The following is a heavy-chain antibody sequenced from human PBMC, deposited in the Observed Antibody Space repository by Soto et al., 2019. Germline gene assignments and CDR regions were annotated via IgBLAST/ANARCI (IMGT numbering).Heavy chain of an antibody. V-gene: IGHV3-23*01. CDR2: ISGSGGTP. CDR1: GFTFSRSA. D-gene: IGHD6-13*01. Sequence: HGGSLELSCAASGFTFSRSAMSWVRQAPGRGLEWFSTISGSGGTPYYADSVKGRFTISRDNSKNTLYLVLNSLRAEDTAVYYCAMGLAAAGPLDYWGQGTLVTVPQ. CDR3: AMGLAAAGPLDY. J-gene: IGHJ4*02.